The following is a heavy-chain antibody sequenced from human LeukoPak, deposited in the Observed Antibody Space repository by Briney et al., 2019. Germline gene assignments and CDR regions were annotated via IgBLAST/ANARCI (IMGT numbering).Heavy chain of an antibody. V-gene: IGHV1-69*04. CDR3: ARDPANYGSRYYFDY. D-gene: IGHD3-10*01. CDR1: GGTFSSYT. CDR2: IIPILGIA. Sequence: SVKVSCKASGGTFSSYTISWVRQAPGQGLEWVGRIIPILGIANYAQKFQGRVTITADKSTSTAYMELSSLRSEDTAVYYCARDPANYGSRYYFDYWGQGTLVTVSS. J-gene: IGHJ4*02.